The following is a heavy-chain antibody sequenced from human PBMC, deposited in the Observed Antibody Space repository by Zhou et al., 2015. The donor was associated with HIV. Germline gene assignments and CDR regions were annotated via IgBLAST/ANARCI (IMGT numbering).Heavy chain of an antibody. J-gene: IGHJ6*02. D-gene: IGHD1-7*01. CDR2: IIPMFDIE. Sequence: QVQLVQSGTEVKKPGSSVKVSCKASGGTFSDSDISWVRQAPGQGLEWMGGIIPMFDIENHAQKFRGRLTLTADKSTGAAYMELSSLRSEDAAVYYCARASVGVTGTTSYYSMDVWGQGTPVTVSS. CDR1: GGTFSDSD. CDR3: ARASVGVTGTTSYYSMDV. V-gene: IGHV1-69*17.